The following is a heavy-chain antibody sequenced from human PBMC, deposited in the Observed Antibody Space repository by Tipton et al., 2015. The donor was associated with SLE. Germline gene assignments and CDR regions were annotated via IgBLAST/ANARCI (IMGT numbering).Heavy chain of an antibody. CDR1: GGSFNNYF. V-gene: IGHV4-34*01. J-gene: IGHJ3*01. CDR2: VRPSRYA. D-gene: IGHD6-19*01. CDR3: ARFWNSGWLDSFDL. Sequence: TLSLTCAVRGGSFNNYFWSWVRQPPRKGLGWLGEVRPSRYATYNSSLGSRITIALDTSKNQYSLTLKSVTAADTAVYYCARFWNSGWLDSFDLWGQGTVVTVSS.